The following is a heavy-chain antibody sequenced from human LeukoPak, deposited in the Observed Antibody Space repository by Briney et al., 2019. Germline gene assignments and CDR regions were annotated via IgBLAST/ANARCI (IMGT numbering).Heavy chain of an antibody. CDR1: GGSFSGYY. V-gene: IGHV4-34*01. CDR3: ARTRPPGYCSGGSCYRSGWFDP. J-gene: IGHJ5*02. D-gene: IGHD2-15*01. Sequence: SETLSLTCAVYGGSFSGYYWGWIRQPPGKGLEWIGEINHSGSTNYNPPLKSRVTISVDTSKNQFSLKLSSVTAADTAVYYCARTRPPGYCSGGSCYRSGWFDPWGQGTLVTVSS. CDR2: INHSGST.